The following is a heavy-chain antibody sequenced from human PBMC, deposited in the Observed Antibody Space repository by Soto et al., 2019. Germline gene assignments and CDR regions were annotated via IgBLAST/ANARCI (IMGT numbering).Heavy chain of an antibody. CDR2: IYSDGSNK. D-gene: IGHD1-1*01. V-gene: IGHV3-30*03. J-gene: IGHJ6*02. Sequence: GGSLRLSCAASGFTFSSDWMHWFRQAPGKGLVWVAVIYSDGSNKTYADSVKGRFTISRDNSKNTLYLQMNSLRPEDTAVYYCAREKTGTEAYYYGMDVWGQGTTVTVSS. CDR1: GFTFSSDW. CDR3: AREKTGTEAYYYGMDV.